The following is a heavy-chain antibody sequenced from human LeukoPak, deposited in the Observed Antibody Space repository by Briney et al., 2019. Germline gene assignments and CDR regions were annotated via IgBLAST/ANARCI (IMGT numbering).Heavy chain of an antibody. Sequence: GGSLRLSCAASGFTFSSYAMSWVRQAPGKGLEWVSAISGSGGSTYHADSVKGRFTISRDNSKNTLYLQMNSLRAEDTAVYYCAKDRKWFGESTPFDYWGQGTLVTVSS. D-gene: IGHD3-10*01. CDR3: AKDRKWFGESTPFDY. CDR2: ISGSGGST. CDR1: GFTFSSYA. J-gene: IGHJ4*02. V-gene: IGHV3-23*01.